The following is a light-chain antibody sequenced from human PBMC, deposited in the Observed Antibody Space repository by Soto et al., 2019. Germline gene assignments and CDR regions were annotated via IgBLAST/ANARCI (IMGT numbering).Light chain of an antibody. CDR2: KAS. CDR3: QQYNSYLT. Sequence: DIQMTQSPSTLSASVGDRVTITCRASQSISSWLAWYQQKPGKAPKLLIYKASSLESGVPSRFSGSGSGTEFTLTISSLQPDDFATYYCQQYNSYLTFGQGTKVGIK. J-gene: IGKJ1*01. V-gene: IGKV1-5*03. CDR1: QSISSW.